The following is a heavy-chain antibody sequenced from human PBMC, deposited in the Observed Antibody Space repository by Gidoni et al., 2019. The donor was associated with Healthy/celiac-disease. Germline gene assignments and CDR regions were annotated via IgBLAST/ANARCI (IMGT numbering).Heavy chain of an antibody. Sequence: QVQLVQSGAEVKKPGASVKVSCKASGYTFTGYYMHWVRQAPGQGLEWMGWINPNGGGTNYAQKFQGRVTMTRDTSISTAYMELSRLRSDDTAVYYCARDLGSDFWTRRFYYYGMDVWGQGTTVTVSS. CDR1: GYTFTGYY. D-gene: IGHD3-3*01. J-gene: IGHJ6*02. CDR2: INPNGGGT. V-gene: IGHV1-2*02. CDR3: ARDLGSDFWTRRFYYYGMDV.